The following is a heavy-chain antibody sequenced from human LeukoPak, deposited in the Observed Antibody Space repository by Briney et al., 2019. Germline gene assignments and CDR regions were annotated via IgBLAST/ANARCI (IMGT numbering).Heavy chain of an antibody. CDR3: AKEGNSWYYFDY. D-gene: IGHD6-13*01. V-gene: IGHV3-23*01. CDR2: TSGSGGST. J-gene: IGHJ4*02. CDR1: GFTFSSYA. Sequence: PGGSLRLSCAASGFTFSSYAMSWVRQAPGKGLEWVSATSGSGGSTYYADSVKGRFSISRDNSKNTLYLQMNSLRAEDTAVYYCAKEGNSWYYFDYWGQGTLVTVSS.